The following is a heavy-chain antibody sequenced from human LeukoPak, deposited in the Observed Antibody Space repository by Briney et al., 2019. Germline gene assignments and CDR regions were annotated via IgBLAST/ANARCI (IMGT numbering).Heavy chain of an antibody. CDR3: ARDGTAAGLYFDL. CDR2: IRQDGGEK. D-gene: IGHD6-13*01. J-gene: IGHJ4*01. Sequence: GGSLRLSCAVSGFTFTDYWMNWVRQAPGKGLEWVASIRQDGGEKSYVDSVKGRFTISRDNTKSSLYLQINSLRAEDTAVYYCARDGTAAGLYFDLWGQGTLITVSS. CDR1: GFTFTDYW. V-gene: IGHV3-7*01.